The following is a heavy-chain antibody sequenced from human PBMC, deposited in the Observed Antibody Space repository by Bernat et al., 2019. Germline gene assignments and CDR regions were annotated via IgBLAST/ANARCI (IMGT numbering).Heavy chain of an antibody. J-gene: IGHJ3*02. CDR3: ARDFARYGDYVDI. D-gene: IGHD4-17*01. CDR2: IYSGGST. Sequence: EVQLVETGGGLIQPGGSLRLSCAASGFTVSSNYMSWVRQAPGKGLEWVSVIYSGGSTYYADSVKGRFTISRDNSKNTLYLQMNSLRAEDTAVYYCARDFARYGDYVDIWGQGTMVTVSS. CDR1: GFTVSSNY. V-gene: IGHV3-53*02.